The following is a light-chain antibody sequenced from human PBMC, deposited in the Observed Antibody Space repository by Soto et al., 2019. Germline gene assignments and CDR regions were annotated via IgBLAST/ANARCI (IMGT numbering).Light chain of an antibody. CDR2: EGS. V-gene: IGLV2-23*01. CDR3: CSYAAGSTYV. J-gene: IGLJ1*01. CDR1: SSDVGSYNL. Sequence: QSVLTQPASVSGSPGQSITISCTGTSSDVGSYNLVSWYQQHPGKAPKLMIYEGSKRPSGVSNRFSGSKSDNTASLTISGLQAEDETAYYCCSYAAGSTYVFGTGTKVTVL.